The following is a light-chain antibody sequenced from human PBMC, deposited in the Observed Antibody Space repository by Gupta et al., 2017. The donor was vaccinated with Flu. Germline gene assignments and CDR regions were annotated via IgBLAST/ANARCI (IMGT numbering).Light chain of an antibody. Sequence: QAGLTQPPSVYKGMSPTATLTCTGNRNNVGHHAAAWRQPHQGHPPKVLTYSDNNRPSGISERFSASKSGDTASLTITGLQPEDEVDYYCSAWDRSLSAWVFGGGTKLTVL. V-gene: IGLV10-54*04. CDR2: SDN. J-gene: IGLJ3*02. CDR1: RNNVGHHA. CDR3: SAWDRSLSAWV.